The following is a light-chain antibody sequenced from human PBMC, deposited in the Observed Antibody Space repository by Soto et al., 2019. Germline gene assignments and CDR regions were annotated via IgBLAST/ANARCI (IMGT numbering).Light chain of an antibody. CDR3: QAYDSNGGGWGV. V-gene: IGLV1-40*01. CDR1: SSNIGAGYE. CDR2: GNT. Sequence: QPVLTQPPSVSGAPGQRVTISCTGTSSNIGAGYEVHWYQQLPGTAPRLLIFGNTNRPAGVPDRFSGSRSGSSASLAITGLQAEDEDDYYCQAYDSNGGGWGVFGGGTKLTVL. J-gene: IGLJ3*02.